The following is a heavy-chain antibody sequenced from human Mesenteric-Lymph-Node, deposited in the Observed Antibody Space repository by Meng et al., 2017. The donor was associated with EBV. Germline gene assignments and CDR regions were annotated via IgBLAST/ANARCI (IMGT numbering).Heavy chain of an antibody. CDR2: IYYSGST. Sequence: QVALQESGPGLVKPSQTLSLACAVSGCSISRGDYYWMWIRQLPGKGLEWIGYIYYSGSTNYNPSLKSRVTISVDTSKTQFSLKLSSVTAADTAVYYCALMIVGATHFDYWGQGTLVTVSS. J-gene: IGHJ4*02. D-gene: IGHD1-26*01. CDR3: ALMIVGATHFDY. V-gene: IGHV4-61*08. CDR1: GCSISRGDYY.